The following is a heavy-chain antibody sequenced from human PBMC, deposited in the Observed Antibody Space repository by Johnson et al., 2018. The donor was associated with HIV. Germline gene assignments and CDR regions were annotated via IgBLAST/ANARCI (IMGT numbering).Heavy chain of an antibody. D-gene: IGHD6-19*01. CDR2: IYSGGST. Sequence: VQLVESGGGLIQPGGSLRLSCAASGFTVGSNYMNWVRQPPGKGLAGVSVIYSGGSTYYADSVKGRFTIPRDNSKNTLYLQMNSLRAEDTAVYYCARERGDSSRTAFDIWGQGTMVTVSS. J-gene: IGHJ3*02. CDR1: GFTVGSNY. V-gene: IGHV3-53*01. CDR3: ARERGDSSRTAFDI.